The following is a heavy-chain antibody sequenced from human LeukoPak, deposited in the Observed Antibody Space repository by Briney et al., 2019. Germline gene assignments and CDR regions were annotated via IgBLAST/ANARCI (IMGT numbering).Heavy chain of an antibody. J-gene: IGHJ3*02. V-gene: IGHV4-59*01. CDR1: GGSISSYY. Sequence: PSETLSLTCTVSGGSISSYYWSWIRQPPGRGLEWIGYIYYSGSTNYNPSLKSRVTISADTSKNQFSLKLSSVTAADTAVYYCAKTVTTLSDAFDIWGQGTMVTVSS. CDR3: AKTVTTLSDAFDI. D-gene: IGHD4-11*01. CDR2: IYYSGST.